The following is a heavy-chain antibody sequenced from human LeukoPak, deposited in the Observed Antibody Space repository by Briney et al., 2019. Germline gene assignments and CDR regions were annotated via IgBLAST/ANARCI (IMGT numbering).Heavy chain of an antibody. Sequence: PEASVKVSCTASGGTFSSYAISWVRQAPGQGLEWMGGIIPIFGTANYAQKFQGRVTITTDESTSTAYMELSSLRSEDTAVYYCARGVEMASDDAFDIWGQGTMVTVSS. CDR1: GGTFSSYA. D-gene: IGHD5-24*01. CDR3: ARGVEMASDDAFDI. J-gene: IGHJ3*02. V-gene: IGHV1-69*05. CDR2: IIPIFGTA.